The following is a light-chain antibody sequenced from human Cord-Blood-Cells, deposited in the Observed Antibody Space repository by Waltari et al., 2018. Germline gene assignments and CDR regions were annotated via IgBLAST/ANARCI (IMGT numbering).Light chain of an antibody. Sequence: EIVMTQSPATLSVSPGERATFSCRASQSVSSNLAWYQQKPGQATRLLIYGASTRATGIPARFSGSGSGTEFTLTISSLQSEDFAVYYCQQYNNWPETFGQGTKVEIK. V-gene: IGKV3-15*01. CDR2: GAS. CDR1: QSVSSN. CDR3: QQYNNWPET. J-gene: IGKJ1*01.